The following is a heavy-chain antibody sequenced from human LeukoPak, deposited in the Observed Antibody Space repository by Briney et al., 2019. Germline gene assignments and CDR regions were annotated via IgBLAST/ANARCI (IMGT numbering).Heavy chain of an antibody. CDR3: ARDGYGYSYDY. J-gene: IGHJ4*02. CDR1: GFTFDDYG. CDR2: INWNGGST. Sequence: GGSLRLSCAASGFTFDDYGMSWVRQAPGKGLEWVSGINWNGGSTGHADSVKGRFTISRDNARNSLYLQMNSLRAEDTALYYCARDGYGYSYDYWGQGTPVTVSS. V-gene: IGHV3-20*04. D-gene: IGHD5-18*01.